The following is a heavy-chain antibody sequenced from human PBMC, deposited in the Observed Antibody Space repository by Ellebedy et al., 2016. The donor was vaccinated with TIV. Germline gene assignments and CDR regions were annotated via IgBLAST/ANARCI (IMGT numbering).Heavy chain of an antibody. CDR1: GFTFTTYS. D-gene: IGHD3-16*01. CDR3: ARALSEGAWDYFYLMDV. CDR2: ISSSSTTI. Sequence: GESLKISCAASGFTFTTYSMNWVRQAPGKGLEWVSYISSSSTTIYYADSVEGRFTISRDTAKNSLYLQMSSLRDEDTAVYYCARALSEGAWDYFYLMDVWGQGTTVIVSS. V-gene: IGHV3-48*02. J-gene: IGHJ6*02.